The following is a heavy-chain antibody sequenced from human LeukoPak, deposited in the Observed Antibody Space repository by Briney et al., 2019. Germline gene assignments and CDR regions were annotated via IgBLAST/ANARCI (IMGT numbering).Heavy chain of an antibody. Sequence: HTGGSLRLSCAASGFTFSSYAMSWVRQAPGKGLEWVSAISGSGGSTYYADSVKGRFTISRDNSKNTLYLQMNSLRAEDTAVYYCAKASRGYYYGSGSPIDYWGQGTLVTVSP. J-gene: IGHJ4*02. D-gene: IGHD3-10*01. V-gene: IGHV3-23*01. CDR3: AKASRGYYYGSGSPIDY. CDR2: ISGSGGST. CDR1: GFTFSSYA.